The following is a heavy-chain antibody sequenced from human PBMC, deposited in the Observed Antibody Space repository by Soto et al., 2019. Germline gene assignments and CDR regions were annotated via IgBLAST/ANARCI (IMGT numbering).Heavy chain of an antibody. J-gene: IGHJ4*02. CDR3: ATGIAAAGTDY. CDR2: INHSGTI. V-gene: IGHV4-34*01. Sequence: SETLSLTCAVYGGSFSGYYWTWIRQPPGKGLEWIGEINHSGTINFNPSLKSRLTISVDTSKNQFSLKLSSVTAADTAVYYCATGIAAAGTDYWGQGTLVTVSS. CDR1: GGSFSGYY. D-gene: IGHD6-13*01.